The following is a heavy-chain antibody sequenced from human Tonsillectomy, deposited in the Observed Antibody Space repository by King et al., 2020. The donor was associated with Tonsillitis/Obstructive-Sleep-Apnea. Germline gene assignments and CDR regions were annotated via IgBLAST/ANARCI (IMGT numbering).Heavy chain of an antibody. Sequence: DVQLVESGGGLVKPGGSLRLSCAASGFTLTNAWMSWVRQAPGKGLEWVGRIKSKIDGGTTDYAAPVKGRFTISRDDSKNTLYLQMNTLNTEDTAVYYCTTDRIKALVLGYYYYMAVWGKGTTVTVSS. CDR2: IKSKIDGGTT. D-gene: IGHD6-6*01. CDR3: TTDRIKALVLGYYYYMAV. V-gene: IGHV3-15*01. J-gene: IGHJ6*03. CDR1: GFTLTNAW.